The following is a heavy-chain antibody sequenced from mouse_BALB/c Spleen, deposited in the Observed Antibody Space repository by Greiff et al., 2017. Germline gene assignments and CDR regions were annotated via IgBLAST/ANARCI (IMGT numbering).Heavy chain of an antibody. J-gene: IGHJ2*01. V-gene: IGHV3-2*02. CDR1: GYSITSDYA. CDR2: ISYSGST. CDR3: AREYYFDY. Sequence: EVMLVESGPGLVKPSQSLSLTCTVTGYSITSDYAWNWIRQFPGNKLEWMGYISYSGSTSYNPSLKSRISITRDTSKNQFFLQLNSVTTEDTATYYCAREYYFDYWGQGTTLTVSS.